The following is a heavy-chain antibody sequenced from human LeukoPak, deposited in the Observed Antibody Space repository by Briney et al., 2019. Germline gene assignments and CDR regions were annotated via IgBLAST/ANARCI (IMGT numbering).Heavy chain of an antibody. CDR1: GYTFTSYY. V-gene: IGHV1-46*01. J-gene: IGHJ4*02. Sequence: ASVKVSCKASGYTFTSYYMHWVRQAPGQGLEWMGIINPSGGSTNYAQKFQGRVTITADESTSTAYMELSSLRSEDTAVYYCARDRQYYYDSSGLDYWGQGTLVTVSS. D-gene: IGHD3-22*01. CDR2: INPSGGST. CDR3: ARDRQYYYDSSGLDY.